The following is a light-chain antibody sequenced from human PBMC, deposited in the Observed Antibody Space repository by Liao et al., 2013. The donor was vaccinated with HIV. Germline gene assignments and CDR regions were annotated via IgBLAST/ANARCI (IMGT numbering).Light chain of an antibody. J-gene: IGLJ3*02. CDR2: YNR. Sequence: SYVLTQPPSVSVAPGKTARITCGGTNIGSKSVHWYQEKPGQAPILVIYYNRERPSGIPERISGSNFGSTATLTISRVEAGDEADYFCQVWGTTTDHWVFGGGTKLTVL. CDR3: QVWGTTTDHWV. CDR1: NIGSKS. V-gene: IGLV3-21*04.